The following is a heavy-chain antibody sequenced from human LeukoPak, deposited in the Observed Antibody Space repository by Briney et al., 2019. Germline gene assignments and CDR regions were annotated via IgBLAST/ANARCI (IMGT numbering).Heavy chain of an antibody. V-gene: IGHV3-9*01. CDR3: ATDPRGYRYGLHYFDN. D-gene: IGHD5-18*01. Sequence: PGRSLRLSCAASGFTFDDYAMHWVRQAPGKGLEWVSGISWNSGSIGYADSVKGRFTISRDNAEKSLSLQMDSLRVEDTAVYYCATDPRGYRYGLHYFDNWGQGTLVLVSS. CDR2: ISWNSGSI. CDR1: GFTFDDYA. J-gene: IGHJ4*02.